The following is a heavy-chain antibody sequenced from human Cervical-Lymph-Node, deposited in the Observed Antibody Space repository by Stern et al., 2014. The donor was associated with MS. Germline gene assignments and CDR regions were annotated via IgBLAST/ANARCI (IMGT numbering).Heavy chain of an antibody. J-gene: IGHJ4*02. Sequence: EVQLLESGGGLVQPGGSLRLSCAASGFTFSSYWMHWVRQAPGKGLVWVSRINGDGSSTSYADSVKGRFTISRDNTKNTLYLQMNSLRAEDTAVYFCARDERRLFDYWGQGTLVTISS. CDR2: INGDGSST. V-gene: IGHV3-74*01. CDR1: GFTFSSYW. CDR3: ARDERRLFDY.